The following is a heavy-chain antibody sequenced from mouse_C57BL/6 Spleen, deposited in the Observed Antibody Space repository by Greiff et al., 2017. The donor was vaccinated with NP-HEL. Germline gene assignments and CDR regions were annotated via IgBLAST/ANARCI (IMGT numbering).Heavy chain of an antibody. J-gene: IGHJ2*01. D-gene: IGHD2-3*01. CDR1: GYSFTGYY. CDR2: INPSTGGT. V-gene: IGHV1-42*01. CDR3: ARNGYYDY. Sequence: LQQSGPELVKPGASVKISCKASGYSFTGYYMNWVKQSPEKSLEWIGEINPSTGGTTYNQKFKAKATLTVDKSSSTAYMQLKSLTSEDSAVYYCARNGYYDYWGQGTTLTVSS.